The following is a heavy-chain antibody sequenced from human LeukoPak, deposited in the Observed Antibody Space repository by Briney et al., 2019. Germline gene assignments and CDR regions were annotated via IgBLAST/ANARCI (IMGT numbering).Heavy chain of an antibody. Sequence: GGSLTLSCAASGFTFSSYAMSWVRQAPAKGLEWVSGINGSGGSTYYADSVKGRFTISRDNSKNTLYLQMNSLRAEDTAVYYCARDPTFYSSGHDYWGQGTLVTVSS. D-gene: IGHD6-19*01. CDR3: ARDPTFYSSGHDY. J-gene: IGHJ4*02. CDR2: INGSGGST. V-gene: IGHV3-23*01. CDR1: GFTFSSYA.